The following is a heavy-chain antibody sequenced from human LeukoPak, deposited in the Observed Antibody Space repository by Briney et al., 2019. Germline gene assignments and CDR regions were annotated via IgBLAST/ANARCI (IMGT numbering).Heavy chain of an antibody. Sequence: PSETLSLTCTVSGYSISSGYYWGWIRQPPGKGLEGIGRIYHGGSTYYNPSLKSRVTISVDTSKNQFSLKLSSVTAADTAVYYCARAGVYYDFWSGSEYRNAFDIWGQGTMVTVSS. CDR2: IYHGGST. D-gene: IGHD3-3*01. J-gene: IGHJ3*02. V-gene: IGHV4-38-2*02. CDR1: GYSISSGYY. CDR3: ARAGVYYDFWSGSEYRNAFDI.